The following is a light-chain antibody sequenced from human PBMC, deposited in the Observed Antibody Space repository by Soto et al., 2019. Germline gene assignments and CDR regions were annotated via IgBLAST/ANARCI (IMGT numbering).Light chain of an antibody. V-gene: IGKV3-11*01. J-gene: IGKJ5*01. Sequence: EIVLTQSPATLSLSPGERTTLSCRANQSVSSYSAWYQQKPGQAPRLLIYDASNRVTGIPARFSGSGSGAVFPVTISHLDHEDFAVYYCQQRSNWSITFGQGTQLEIK. CDR1: QSVSSY. CDR2: DAS. CDR3: QQRSNWSIT.